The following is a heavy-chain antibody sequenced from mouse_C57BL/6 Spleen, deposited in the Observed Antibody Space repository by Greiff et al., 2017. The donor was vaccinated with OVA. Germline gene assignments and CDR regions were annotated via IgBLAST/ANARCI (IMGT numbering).Heavy chain of an antibody. CDR2: ISSGGDYI. CDR1: GFTFSSYA. CDR3: TRDLDSSGYVAMDY. D-gene: IGHD3-2*02. Sequence: DVMLVESGEGLVKPGGSLKLSCAASGFTFSSYAMSWVRQTPEKRLEWVAYISSGGDYINYADTVKGRFTISRDNARNTLYLQMSSLKSEDTAMCYCTRDLDSSGYVAMDYWGQGTSVTVSS. V-gene: IGHV5-9-1*02. J-gene: IGHJ4*01.